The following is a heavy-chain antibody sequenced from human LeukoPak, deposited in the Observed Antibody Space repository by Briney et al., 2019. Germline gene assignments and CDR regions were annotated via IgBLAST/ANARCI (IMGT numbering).Heavy chain of an antibody. D-gene: IGHD3-9*01. CDR3: AREGIRYFDWLLYEPFGFDY. V-gene: IGHV3-33*08. Sequence: PGGSLRLSCAASGFTFSSYGMHWVRQAPGKGLEWVAVIWYDGSNKYYADSVKGRFTISRDNSKNTLYLQMNSLRAEDTAVYYCAREGIRYFDWLLYEPFGFDYWGQGTLVTVSS. J-gene: IGHJ4*02. CDR2: IWYDGSNK. CDR1: GFTFSSYG.